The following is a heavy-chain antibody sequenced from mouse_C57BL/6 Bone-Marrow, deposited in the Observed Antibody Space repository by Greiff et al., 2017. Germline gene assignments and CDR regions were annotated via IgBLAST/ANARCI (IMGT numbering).Heavy chain of an antibody. Sequence: VQLQQSGPELVKPGASVKLSCKASGYTFTSYDINWVKQRPGQGLEWIGWIYPRDGSTKYNEKFKGKATLPVDTSSSTAYMELHSLTSEDSAVYFCASGFTTSYYYAMDYWGQGTSVTVSS. V-gene: IGHV1-85*01. CDR3: ASGFTTSYYYAMDY. CDR2: IYPRDGST. D-gene: IGHD1-1*01. J-gene: IGHJ4*01. CDR1: GYTFTSYD.